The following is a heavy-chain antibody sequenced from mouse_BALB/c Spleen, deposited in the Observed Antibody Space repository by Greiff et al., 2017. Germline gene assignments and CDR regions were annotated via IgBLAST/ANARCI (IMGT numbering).Heavy chain of an antibody. CDR2: IWSGGST. V-gene: IGHV2-2*02. CDR3: ASLDSSGYVAAMDY. Sequence: QVQLKESGPGLVQPSQSLSITCTVSGFSLTSYGVHWVRQSPGKGLEWLGVIWSGGSTDYNAAFISRLSISKDNSKSQVFFKMNSLQANDTAIYYCASLDSSGYVAAMDYWGQGTSVTVSS. J-gene: IGHJ4*01. CDR1: GFSLTSYG. D-gene: IGHD3-2*01.